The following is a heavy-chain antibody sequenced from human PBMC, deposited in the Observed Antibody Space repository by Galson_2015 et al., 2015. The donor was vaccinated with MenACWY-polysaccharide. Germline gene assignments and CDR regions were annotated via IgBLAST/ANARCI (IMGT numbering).Heavy chain of an antibody. CDR2: IYTTWNT. CDR3: AREKPGDAATFDY. Sequence: TLSLTCTVSGGSISSGSYYWNWIRQPAGKGLEWIGRIYTTWNTNYNPSLKSRVTISVDMSKNQFSLKLGSVTAADSAVYYCAREKPGDAATFDYWGQGTLVTVSS. J-gene: IGHJ4*02. V-gene: IGHV4-61*02. D-gene: IGHD2-21*01. CDR1: GGSISSGSYY.